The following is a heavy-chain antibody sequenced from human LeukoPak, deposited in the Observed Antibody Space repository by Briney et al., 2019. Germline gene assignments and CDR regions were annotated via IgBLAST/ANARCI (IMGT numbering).Heavy chain of an antibody. D-gene: IGHD2-21*02. Sequence: PGGSLRLSCAASGLTFSSYGMHWVRQAPGKGLEWVAFIRYDGSNKYYADSVKGRFTISRDNSKNTLYLQMNSLRAEDTAVYYCAKPRVTAIPHDAFDIWGQGTMVTVSS. CDR2: IRYDGSNK. J-gene: IGHJ3*02. CDR3: AKPRVTAIPHDAFDI. V-gene: IGHV3-30*02. CDR1: GLTFSSYG.